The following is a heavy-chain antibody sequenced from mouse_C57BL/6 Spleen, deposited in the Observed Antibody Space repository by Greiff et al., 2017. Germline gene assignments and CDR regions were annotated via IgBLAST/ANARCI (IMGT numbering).Heavy chain of an antibody. CDR1: GFTFSSYA. D-gene: IGHD1-2*01. V-gene: IGHV5-9-1*02. CDR3: TREGNGGGAMDY. J-gene: IGHJ4*01. CDR2: ISSGGDYI. Sequence: EVQGVESGAGLVKPGGSLKLSCAASGFTFSSYAMSWVRQTPEKRLEWVAYISSGGDYIYYADTVKGRFTISRDNARNTLYLQMSSLKSEDTAMYYCTREGNGGGAMDYWGQGTSVTVSS.